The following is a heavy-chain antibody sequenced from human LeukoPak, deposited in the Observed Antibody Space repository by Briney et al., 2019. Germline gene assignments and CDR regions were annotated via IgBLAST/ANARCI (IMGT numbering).Heavy chain of an antibody. CDR1: GGSFSGYY. V-gene: IGHV2-70*11. CDR2: IDWDDDK. D-gene: IGHD3-22*01. CDR3: ARMLVGYDSSGYYLNWFDP. Sequence: TLSLTCAVYGGSFSGYYWSWIRQPPGKALEWLARIDWDDDKYYSTSLKTRLTISKDTSKNQVVLTMTNMDPVDTATYYCARMLVGYDSSGYYLNWFDPWGQGTLVTVSP. J-gene: IGHJ5*02.